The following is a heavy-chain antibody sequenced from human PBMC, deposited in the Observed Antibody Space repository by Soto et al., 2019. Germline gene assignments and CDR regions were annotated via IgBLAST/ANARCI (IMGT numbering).Heavy chain of an antibody. Sequence: SETLSLTCTVSGGSISSGDYYWSWIRQPPGKGLEWIGYIYYSGSTYYNPSLKSRVTISVDTSKNQFSLKLSSVTAADTAVYYCAGRMATPDNWFDPWGQGTLVTVSS. CDR1: GGSISSGDYY. CDR3: AGRMATPDNWFDP. D-gene: IGHD5-12*01. V-gene: IGHV4-30-4*01. J-gene: IGHJ5*02. CDR2: IYYSGST.